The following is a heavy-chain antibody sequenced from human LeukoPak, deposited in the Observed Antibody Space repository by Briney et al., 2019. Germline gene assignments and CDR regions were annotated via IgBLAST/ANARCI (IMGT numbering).Heavy chain of an antibody. J-gene: IGHJ3*02. D-gene: IGHD6-19*01. V-gene: IGHV4-34*01. CDR3: ARARSGSGRGSFDI. CDR2: INHSGGT. CDR1: GGSFSGYY. Sequence: SETLSLTCAVYGGSFSGYYWSWIRQPPGKGLEWIGEINHSGGTNYNPSLKSRVTISVDTSKNQFSLKLNSVTAADTAVYYCARARSGSGRGSFDIWGQGTMVTVSS.